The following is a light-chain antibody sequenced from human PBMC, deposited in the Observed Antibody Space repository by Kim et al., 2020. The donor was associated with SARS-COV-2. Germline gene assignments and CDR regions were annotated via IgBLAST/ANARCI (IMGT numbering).Light chain of an antibody. J-gene: IGKJ1*01. CDR1: QTIKNR. CDR2: DAT. CDR3: QKSNNWPPLT. V-gene: IGKV3-15*01. Sequence: SPGERATLSCRASQTIKNRLVWYQHKPGQAPRLLIYDATTRATGIPARFIGSGSETDFTLTISNLQSEDFAVYYCQKSNNWPPLTFGQGTKVDIK.